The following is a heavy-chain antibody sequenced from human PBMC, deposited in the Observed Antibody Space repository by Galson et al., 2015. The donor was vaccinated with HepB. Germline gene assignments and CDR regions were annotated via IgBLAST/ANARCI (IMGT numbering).Heavy chain of an antibody. CDR1: GGTFSSYT. D-gene: IGHD3-16*01. Sequence: SVKVSCKASGGTFSSYTISWVRQAPGQGLEWMGRIIPILGIANYAQKFQGRVTITADKSTSTAYMELSSLRSEDTAVYYCATSTSYDGYSDYWGQGTLVTVSS. V-gene: IGHV1-69*02. CDR2: IIPILGIA. J-gene: IGHJ4*02. CDR3: ATSTSYDGYSDY.